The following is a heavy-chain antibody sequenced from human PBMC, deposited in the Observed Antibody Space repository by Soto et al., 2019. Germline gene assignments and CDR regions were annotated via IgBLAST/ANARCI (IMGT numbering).Heavy chain of an antibody. D-gene: IGHD6-13*01. CDR3: ARHRGYSSSWHGRFDP. V-gene: IGHV4-39*01. Sequence: SETLSLTCTVSGGSISSSSYYWGWIRQPPGKGLEWIGSIYYSGSTYYNPSLKSRVTISVDTSKNQFSLKLSSVTAADTAVYYCARHRGYSSSWHGRFDPWGQGTLVTVSS. J-gene: IGHJ5*02. CDR1: GGSISSSSYY. CDR2: IYYSGST.